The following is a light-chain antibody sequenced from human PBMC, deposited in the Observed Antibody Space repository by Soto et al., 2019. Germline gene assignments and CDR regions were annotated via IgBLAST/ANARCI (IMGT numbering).Light chain of an antibody. J-gene: IGLJ2*01. CDR1: SSNIGNTY. Sequence: QSVLTQPPSVSAAPRQKVTISCSGSSSNIGNTYVSWYQQLPGTAPKLLICDNDQRPSGIPDRFSGSKSGTSATLAITGLQAGDEADYYCGAWDTNLNAEVFGGGTKLTVL. CDR3: GAWDTNLNAEV. V-gene: IGLV1-51*01. CDR2: DND.